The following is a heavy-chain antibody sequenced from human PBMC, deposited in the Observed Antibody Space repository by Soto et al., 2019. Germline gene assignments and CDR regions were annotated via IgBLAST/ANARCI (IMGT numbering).Heavy chain of an antibody. CDR2: INSDGSST. V-gene: IGHV3-74*01. CDR1: GFTFSSYW. J-gene: IGHJ6*02. Sequence: GGSLRLSCAASGFTFSSYWMHWVRQAPGKGLVWVSRINSDGSSTSYADSVKGRFTISRDNAKNTLYLQMNSLRAEDTAVYYCARALKDIVLMVYPYGMDVWGQGTTVTVS. D-gene: IGHD2-8*01. CDR3: ARALKDIVLMVYPYGMDV.